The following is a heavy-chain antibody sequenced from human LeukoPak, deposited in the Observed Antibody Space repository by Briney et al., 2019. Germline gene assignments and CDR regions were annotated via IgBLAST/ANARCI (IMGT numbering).Heavy chain of an antibody. CDR2: IYYSGST. J-gene: IGHJ6*02. D-gene: IGHD6-13*01. CDR3: ARSRTENIYSSSWWNYYYYYGMGV. Sequence: PSETLSLTCTVSGGSISSYYWSWIRQPPGKGLEWIGYIYYSGSTNYNPSLKSRVTISVDTSKNQFSLKLSSVTAADTAVYYCARSRTENIYSSSWWNYYYYYGMGVWGQGTTVTVSS. CDR1: GGSISSYY. V-gene: IGHV4-59*01.